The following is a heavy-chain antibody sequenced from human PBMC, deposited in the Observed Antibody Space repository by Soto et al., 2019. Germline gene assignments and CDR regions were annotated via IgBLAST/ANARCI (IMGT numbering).Heavy chain of an antibody. V-gene: IGHV3-33*01. CDR3: ARGTRGDFWSGYLPWGAFDI. CDR2: IWYDGSNK. Sequence: QVQLVESGGGVVQPGRSLRLSCAASGFTFSSYGMHWVRQAPGKGLEWVVVIWYDGSNKYYADSVKGRFTISRDNSKNTLYLQMNSLRAEDTAVYYCARGTRGDFWSGYLPWGAFDIWGQGTMVTVSS. D-gene: IGHD3-3*01. J-gene: IGHJ3*02. CDR1: GFTFSSYG.